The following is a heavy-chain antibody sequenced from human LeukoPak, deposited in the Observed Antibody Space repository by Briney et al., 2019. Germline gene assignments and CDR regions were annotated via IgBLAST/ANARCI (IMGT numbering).Heavy chain of an antibody. CDR1: GFTFSSFA. CDR3: ASVLDY. Sequence: GGSLRLSCAASGFTFSSFAMHWVRQAPGKGLEWVAVIAYDGSDKYYADSVRGRFTISRDNSKNTVYLQMNNLKTEDTAVYYCASVLDYRGQGILVTVSS. J-gene: IGHJ4*02. CDR2: IAYDGSDK. V-gene: IGHV3-30*04.